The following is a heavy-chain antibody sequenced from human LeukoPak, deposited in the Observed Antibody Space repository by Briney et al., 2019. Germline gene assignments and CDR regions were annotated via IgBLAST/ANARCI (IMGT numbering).Heavy chain of an antibody. V-gene: IGHV4-34*01. J-gene: IGHJ6*02. CDR2: INHSGST. D-gene: IGHD4-11*01. CDR1: GGSFSGYY. CDR3: AREVPTDYSNYYYYYGMDV. Sequence: PSETLSLTCAVYGGSFSGYYWSWIRQPPGKGLEWIGEINHSGSTNYNPSLKSRVTISVDTSKNQSSLKLSSVTAADTAVYYCAREVPTDYSNYYYYYGMDVWGQGTTVTVSS.